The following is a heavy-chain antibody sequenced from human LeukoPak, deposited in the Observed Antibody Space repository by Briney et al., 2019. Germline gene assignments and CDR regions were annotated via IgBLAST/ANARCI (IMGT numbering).Heavy chain of an antibody. CDR1: GYTLTELS. CDR2: FDPEDGET. J-gene: IGHJ1*01. CDR3: APATQNLYGDYGEYFQH. V-gene: IGHV1-24*01. D-gene: IGHD4-17*01. Sequence: ASVKVSCKVSGYTLTELSMHWVRQAPGKGLEWMGGFDPEDGETIYAQKFQGRVTMTEDTSTDTAYMELSSLRSEDTAVYYCAPATQNLYGDYGEYFQHWGQGTLVTVSS.